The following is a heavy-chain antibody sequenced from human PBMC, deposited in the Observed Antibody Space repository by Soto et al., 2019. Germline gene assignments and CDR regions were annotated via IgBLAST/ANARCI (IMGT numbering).Heavy chain of an antibody. CDR2: IYYSGST. J-gene: IGHJ4*02. CDR3: TRAWQYSSGFFDY. Sequence: SETLSLTCTVSGGSISSYYWSWIRHPPGKGLEWIGYIYYSGSTNYNPSLKSRVTISVDTSKNQFSLKLSSVTAADTAVYYCTRAWQYSSGFFDYWGQGTLVTVSS. D-gene: IGHD6-19*01. CDR1: GGSISSYY. V-gene: IGHV4-59*01.